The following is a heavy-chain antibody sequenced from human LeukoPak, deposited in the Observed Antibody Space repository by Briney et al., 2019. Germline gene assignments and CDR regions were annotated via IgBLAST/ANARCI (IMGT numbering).Heavy chain of an antibody. CDR3: ARHEPYYLPRGFDP. CDR1: GGSISSYH. J-gene: IGHJ5*02. D-gene: IGHD3-10*01. CDR2: IYYSGST. Sequence: SETLSLTCTVSGGSISSYHWSWIRQPPGKGLEWIGYIYYSGSTNSNPSLKSRVTISIDTSKNQFSLRLSSVTAADTAVYYCARHEPYYLPRGFDPWGQGTLVTVSS. V-gene: IGHV4-59*08.